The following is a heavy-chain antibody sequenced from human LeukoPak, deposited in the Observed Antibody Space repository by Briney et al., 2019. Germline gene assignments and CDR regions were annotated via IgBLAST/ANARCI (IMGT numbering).Heavy chain of an antibody. CDR1: GFTFSRSA. J-gene: IGHJ4*02. CDR3: AKDLVGTPQGGY. D-gene: IGHD1-1*01. Sequence: GGSLRLSCAASGFTFSRSAMSWVRQAPGKGLEWVSTITGSGAGTYYADSVKGRFTISRDNSKNTLYLQMYSLRAEDTAVYYCAKDLVGTPQGGYWGQGTLVTVSS. CDR2: ITGSGAGT. V-gene: IGHV3-23*01.